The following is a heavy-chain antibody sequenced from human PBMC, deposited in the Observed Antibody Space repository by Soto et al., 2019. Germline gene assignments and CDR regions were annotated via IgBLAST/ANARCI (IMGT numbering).Heavy chain of an antibody. CDR3: ARRGDGSGSYDSKASQDNWFDP. V-gene: IGHV4-34*01. D-gene: IGHD3-10*01. Sequence: SETLSLTCAVYGGSFSGYYWSWIRQPPGKGLEWIGEINHSGSTNYNPSLKSRVTISVDTSKNQFSLKLSSVTAADTAVYYRARRGDGSGSYDSKASQDNWFDPWGQGTLVTVSS. CDR1: GGSFSGYY. J-gene: IGHJ5*02. CDR2: INHSGST.